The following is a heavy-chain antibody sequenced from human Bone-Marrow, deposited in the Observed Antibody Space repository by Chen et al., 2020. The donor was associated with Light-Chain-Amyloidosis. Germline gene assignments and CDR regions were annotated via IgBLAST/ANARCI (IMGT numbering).Heavy chain of an antibody. CDR1: GGSFSGYY. Sequence: QVQLQQWGAGLLKPSETLSLTCAVYGGSFSGYYWSWIRQPPGKGLEWIGEINHSGRTNYNPSLKSRVTISVGTSKNQFSLKLSSVAAADTAVYYGARKLGGPFWYWGQGTLVTVSS. CDR2: INHSGRT. J-gene: IGHJ4*02. CDR3: ARKLGGPFWY. V-gene: IGHV4-34*01. D-gene: IGHD3-10*01.